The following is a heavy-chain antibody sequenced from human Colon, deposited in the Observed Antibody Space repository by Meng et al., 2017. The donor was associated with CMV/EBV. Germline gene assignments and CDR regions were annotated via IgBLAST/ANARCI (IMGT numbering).Heavy chain of an antibody. Sequence: TVSGGSVSSGSYYWSWIRQPPGKGLEWIGYIYYSGSTNYNPSLKSRVTISVDTSKNQFSLKLSSVTAADTAVYYCARASSSGWYDYWGQGTLVTVSS. CDR1: GGSVSSGSYY. CDR3: ARASSSGWYDY. J-gene: IGHJ4*02. D-gene: IGHD6-19*01. CDR2: IYYSGST. V-gene: IGHV4-61*01.